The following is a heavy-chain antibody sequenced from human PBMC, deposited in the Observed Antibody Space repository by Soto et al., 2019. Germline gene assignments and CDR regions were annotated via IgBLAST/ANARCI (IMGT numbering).Heavy chain of an antibody. Sequence: HPGGSLRLSCAASGFTVSSNYMTWVRQAPGKGLEWVSVIYSGGNTYYADSVKGRFTISRDNFKNTLYLQMNSLRAEDTAVYYCARNWSRFDPWGQGTLVTVSS. CDR1: GFTVSSNY. CDR2: IYSGGNT. CDR3: ARNWSRFDP. V-gene: IGHV3-66*01. D-gene: IGHD1-1*01. J-gene: IGHJ5*02.